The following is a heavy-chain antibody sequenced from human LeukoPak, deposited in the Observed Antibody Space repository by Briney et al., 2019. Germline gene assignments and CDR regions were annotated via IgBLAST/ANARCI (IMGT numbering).Heavy chain of an antibody. D-gene: IGHD3-10*01. Sequence: SGGSLRLSCAASGFAFDSYAMNWVRLAPGKGLEWVSTISGDGSVAYFADSVRGRFTISRDNSKDTLYLQMNSLRAEDTAVYYCAKVRITMVRAPYGMDVWGQGTTVTVSS. CDR3: AKVRITMVRAPYGMDV. V-gene: IGHV3-23*01. CDR1: GFAFDSYA. CDR2: ISGDGSVA. J-gene: IGHJ6*02.